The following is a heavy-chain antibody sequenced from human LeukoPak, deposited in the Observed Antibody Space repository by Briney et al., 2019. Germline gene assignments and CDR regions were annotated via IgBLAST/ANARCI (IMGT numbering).Heavy chain of an antibody. J-gene: IGHJ4*02. CDR1: GGTFSSYA. Sequence: GASVKVSCKASGGTFSSYAISWVRQAPGQGLEWMGGIIPIFGTANYAQKFQGRVTITTDESTSTAYMELSSLRSEDTAAYYCAREGPLGHFDYWGQETLVTVSS. CDR3: AREGPLGHFDY. CDR2: IIPIFGTA. V-gene: IGHV1-69*05. D-gene: IGHD3-16*01.